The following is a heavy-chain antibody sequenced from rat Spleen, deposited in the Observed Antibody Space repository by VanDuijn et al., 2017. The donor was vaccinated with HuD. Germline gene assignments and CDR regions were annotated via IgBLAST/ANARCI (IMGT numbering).Heavy chain of an antibody. V-gene: IGHV5S23*01. D-gene: IGHD1-11*01. Sequence: EVQLVESGGGLLQPGRSLKLSCVASGFTFSNFDMAWVRQAPTKGLEWVASITTGGGNTHYRDSVKGRFTISRDDAEDTLYLQMDSLSSEDTATYYCVRDGGYWYFDFWGPGTMVTVSS. CDR1: GFTFSNFD. J-gene: IGHJ1*01. CDR3: VRDGGYWYFDF. CDR2: ITTGGGNT.